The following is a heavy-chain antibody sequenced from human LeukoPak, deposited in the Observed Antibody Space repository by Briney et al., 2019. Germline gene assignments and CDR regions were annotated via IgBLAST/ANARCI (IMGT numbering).Heavy chain of an antibody. D-gene: IGHD2-15*01. Sequence: SETLSLTCTVSGASIRSYYWSWIRQAPGKGLEWIGYIYYSGSSNYNPSLKSRVTMSVDTSKNQLSLKLTSVSAADTAVYYCARDPDPFCRSGRCYASALDYWGQGTLVTVSS. CDR3: ARDPDPFCRSGRCYASALDY. V-gene: IGHV4-59*01. J-gene: IGHJ4*02. CDR1: GASIRSYY. CDR2: IYYSGSS.